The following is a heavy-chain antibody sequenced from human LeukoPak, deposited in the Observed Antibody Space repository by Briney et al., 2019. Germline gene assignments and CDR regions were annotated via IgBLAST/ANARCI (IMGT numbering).Heavy chain of an antibody. CDR1: GFTVSSNY. J-gene: IGHJ4*02. D-gene: IGHD6-19*01. Sequence: PGGSLRLSCAASGFTVSSNYMSWVRQAPGKGLEWVSVIYSCGSTYYADSVKGRFTISRDNSKNTVFLQMNSLRAEDTAVYYCATAGGSSGSYPLIYWGQGILVTVSS. V-gene: IGHV3-53*01. CDR2: IYSCGST. CDR3: ATAGGSSGSYPLIY.